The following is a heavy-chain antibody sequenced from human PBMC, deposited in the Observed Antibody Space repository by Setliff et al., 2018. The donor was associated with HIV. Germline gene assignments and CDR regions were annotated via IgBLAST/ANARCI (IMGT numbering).Heavy chain of an antibody. J-gene: IGHJ4*02. V-gene: IGHV4-34*01. CDR3: ARCRGTLYYFDY. CDR2: INHRGST. CDR1: GGSFSNYY. D-gene: IGHD1-1*01. Sequence: SETLSLTCAVYGGSFSNYYWSWIRQPPGKGLEWIGEINHRGSTNYNPSLKSRVSISVDTSKNQFSLKLSPVTAADTAVYYCARCRGTLYYFDYWGQGTLVTVSS.